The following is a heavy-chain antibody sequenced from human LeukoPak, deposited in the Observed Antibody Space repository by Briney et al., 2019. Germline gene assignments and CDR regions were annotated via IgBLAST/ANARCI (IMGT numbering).Heavy chain of an antibody. J-gene: IGHJ5*02. D-gene: IGHD6-13*01. Sequence: ASVKVSCKASGYTFTSYGISWVRQAPGQGLEWMGWINPNSGGTNYAQKFQGRVTMTRDTSISTAYMELSRLRSDDTAVYYCARDGRIAAAGTSSWFDPWGQGTLVTVSS. CDR2: INPNSGGT. CDR1: GYTFTSYG. V-gene: IGHV1-2*02. CDR3: ARDGRIAAAGTSSWFDP.